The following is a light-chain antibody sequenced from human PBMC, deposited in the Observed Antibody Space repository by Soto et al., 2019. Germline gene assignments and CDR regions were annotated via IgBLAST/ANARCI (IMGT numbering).Light chain of an antibody. V-gene: IGLV2-11*01. CDR1: SSDVGGYNY. Sequence: QSALTQPRSVSGSPGQSVTISCTGTSSDVGGYNYVSRYQEQPGKAPKLMIYDVSKRPSGVPDRFSGSKSGNTASLTISGLQAEDEADYYCCSYAGSYSYVFGTGTKVTAL. CDR2: DVS. J-gene: IGLJ1*01. CDR3: CSYAGSYSYV.